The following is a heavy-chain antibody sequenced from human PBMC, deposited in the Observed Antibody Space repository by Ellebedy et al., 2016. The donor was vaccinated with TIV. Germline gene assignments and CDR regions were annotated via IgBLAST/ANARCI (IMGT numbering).Heavy chain of an antibody. V-gene: IGHV1-69*06. CDR1: GGTFRRYA. CDR2: ILPVYGTT. J-gene: IGHJ4*02. D-gene: IGHD6-13*01. Sequence: AASVKVSCKASGGTFRRYAFSWVRQAPGQGLEWMGGILPVYGTTNYAQKFQGRVTITSDKSTSTAYMELNSLRSDDTAVYYCAREGNSSWSFDYWGQGTLVTVSS. CDR3: AREGNSSWSFDY.